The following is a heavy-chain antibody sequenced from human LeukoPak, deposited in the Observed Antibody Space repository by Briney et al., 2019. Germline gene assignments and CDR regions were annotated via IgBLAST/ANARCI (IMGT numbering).Heavy chain of an antibody. CDR3: ARGLPRRLRLSHYFDC. J-gene: IGHJ4*02. CDR1: GGSISSYY. D-gene: IGHD3-16*01. CDR2: IYISGST. V-gene: IGHV4-4*07. Sequence: SETLSLTCTVSGGSISSYYWSWIRQPAGKGLEWIGRIYISGSTNYNPSLKSRVTISVDTSKNQFSLKLSSVTAADTAVYYCARGLPRRLRLSHYFDCWGQGTLVTVSS.